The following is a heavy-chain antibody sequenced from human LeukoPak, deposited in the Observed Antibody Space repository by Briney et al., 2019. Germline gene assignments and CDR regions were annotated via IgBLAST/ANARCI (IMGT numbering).Heavy chain of an antibody. CDR3: ARDKKDYSNYYYYMDV. Sequence: PSETLSLTCTVSGGSISSSSYYWGWIRQPPGKGLEWIGSIYYSGSTYYNPSLKSRVTISVDTSKNQFSLKLSSVTAADTAVYYWARDKKDYSNYYYYMDVWGKGNTVTVSS. D-gene: IGHD4-11*01. J-gene: IGHJ6*03. CDR2: IYYSGST. V-gene: IGHV4-39*07. CDR1: GGSISSSSYY.